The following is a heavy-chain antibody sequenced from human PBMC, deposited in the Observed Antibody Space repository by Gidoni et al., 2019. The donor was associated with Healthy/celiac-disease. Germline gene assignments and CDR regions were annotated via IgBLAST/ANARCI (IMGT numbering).Heavy chain of an antibody. CDR1: GGSIRSGGYY. V-gene: IGHV4-30-4*01. CDR2: IYYSGST. Sequence: QVQLQESGPGLVKPSQTLSLTCAVPGGSIRSGGYYWSWIRQPPGKGLEWIGYIYYSGSTYYNPSLKSRVTISVDTSKNQFSLKLSSVTAADTAVYYCARVRRREAPDAFDIWGQGTMVTVSS. J-gene: IGHJ3*02. CDR3: ARVRRREAPDAFDI. D-gene: IGHD1-26*01.